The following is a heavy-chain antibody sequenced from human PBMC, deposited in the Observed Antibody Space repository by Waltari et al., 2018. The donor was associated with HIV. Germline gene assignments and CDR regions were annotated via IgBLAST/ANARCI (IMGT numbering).Heavy chain of an antibody. V-gene: IGHV3-30*16. J-gene: IGHJ6*02. CDR2: ISYDGSNK. Sequence: QVQLVESGGGVVKPGRSLRLSCAASGLTFSIYATHWVPQPSGKGLEWVAVISYDGSNKYYADSVKGRFTISRDNSKNTLYLQMNSLRAEDTAVYYCARDFSIADYYYGMDVWGQGTTVTVSS. CDR1: GLTFSIYA. CDR3: ARDFSIADYYYGMDV. D-gene: IGHD3-22*01.